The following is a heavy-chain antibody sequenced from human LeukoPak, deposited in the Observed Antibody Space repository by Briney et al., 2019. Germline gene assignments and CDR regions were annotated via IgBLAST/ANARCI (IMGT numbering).Heavy chain of an antibody. V-gene: IGHV4-39*07. Sequence: SETLSLTCTVSGGSISSSSYYWGWIRQPPGKGLEWIGEINHSGSTNYNPSLKSRVTISVDTSKNQFSLKLSSVTAADTAVYYCARRLPFLTWFDPWGQGTLVTVSS. D-gene: IGHD2/OR15-2a*01. CDR3: ARRLPFLTWFDP. CDR2: INHSGST. J-gene: IGHJ5*02. CDR1: GGSISSSSYY.